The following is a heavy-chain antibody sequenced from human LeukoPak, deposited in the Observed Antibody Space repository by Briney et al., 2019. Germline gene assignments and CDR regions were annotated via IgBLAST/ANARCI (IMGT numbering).Heavy chain of an antibody. V-gene: IGHV3-48*04. D-gene: IGHD3-22*01. J-gene: IGHJ3*02. CDR1: GFTFSSYT. Sequence: GGSLRLSCAASGFTFSSYTMNWVRRAPGKGLEWLAYISGTLYTIYYADSVRGRFTISRDNAKNSLYLQMNSLTVEDTAVYYCARDWRDSSGKFPNDAFDIWGQGTMVTVSS. CDR2: ISGTLYTI. CDR3: ARDWRDSSGKFPNDAFDI.